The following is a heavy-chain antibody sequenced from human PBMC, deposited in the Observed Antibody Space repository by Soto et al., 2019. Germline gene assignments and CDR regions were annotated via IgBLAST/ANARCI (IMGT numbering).Heavy chain of an antibody. CDR2: IIPILGIA. Sequence: ASVKVSCKASGGTFSSYTISWVRQAPGQGLEWMGRIIPILGIANYAQKFQGRVTLTADKSTSTAYIELSSLRSEDTAVYYCASLAGSRGSGSYSRFYYMDVWGKGTTVTVSS. J-gene: IGHJ6*03. CDR3: ASLAGSRGSGSYSRFYYMDV. D-gene: IGHD3-10*01. V-gene: IGHV1-69*02. CDR1: GGTFSSYT.